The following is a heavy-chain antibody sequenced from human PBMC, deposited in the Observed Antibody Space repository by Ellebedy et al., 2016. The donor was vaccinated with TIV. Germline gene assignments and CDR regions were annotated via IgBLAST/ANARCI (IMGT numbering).Heavy chain of an antibody. CDR3: ARDPNSGTDGP. J-gene: IGHJ5*02. CDR2: IKDDGSSQ. Sequence: GESLKISXAASGFTFNNYRMAWIRRTPGKGLEWVADIKDDGSSQSYRDSVRGRFTISRDNARKSVFLQMDSLRVDDTAVYHCARDPNSGTDGPWGQGALVTVSS. V-gene: IGHV3-7*01. CDR1: GFTFNNYR. D-gene: IGHD1-26*01.